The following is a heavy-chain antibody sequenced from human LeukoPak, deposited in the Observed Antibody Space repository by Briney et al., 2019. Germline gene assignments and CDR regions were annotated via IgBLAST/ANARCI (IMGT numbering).Heavy chain of an antibody. V-gene: IGHV3-30-3*01. Sequence: GRSLRLSCAASGFTFSSSAMHWVRQAPDKGLEWVAVISYDGSNKYYADSVKGRFTISRDNSKNTLYLQMNSLRADDTAVYYCARDRDSSGWYEGFDYWGQGTLVTVSS. CDR2: ISYDGSNK. D-gene: IGHD6-19*01. CDR3: ARDRDSSGWYEGFDY. J-gene: IGHJ4*02. CDR1: GFTFSSSA.